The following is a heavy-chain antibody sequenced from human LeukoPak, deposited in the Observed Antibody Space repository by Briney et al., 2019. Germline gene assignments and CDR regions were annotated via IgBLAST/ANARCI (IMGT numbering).Heavy chain of an antibody. V-gene: IGHV4-39*07. Sequence: PSETLSLTCTVSGGSISSSSYYWGWIRQPPGKGLEWIGSIYYSGSTYYNPSLKSRVTISVDASKNQFSLKLSSVTAADTAVYYCASNPEWEWEGFDYWGQGTLVTVSS. CDR1: GGSISSSSYY. J-gene: IGHJ4*02. CDR3: ASNPEWEWEGFDY. CDR2: IYYSGST. D-gene: IGHD1-26*01.